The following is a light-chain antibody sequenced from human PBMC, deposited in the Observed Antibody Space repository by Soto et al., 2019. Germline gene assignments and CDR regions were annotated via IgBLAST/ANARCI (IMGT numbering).Light chain of an antibody. CDR1: SSDVGSDNL. CDR2: AGS. V-gene: IGLV2-23*01. Sequence: QSVLTQPASVSGSPGQSITISCTGTSSDVGSDNLVSWYQQHPGKAPKLMIYAGSKRPSGGSNRFSGSKSGNTASLTISGLQAEDDADYYCCSYAGSYTYVFGTGTKVTVL. J-gene: IGLJ1*01. CDR3: CSYAGSYTYV.